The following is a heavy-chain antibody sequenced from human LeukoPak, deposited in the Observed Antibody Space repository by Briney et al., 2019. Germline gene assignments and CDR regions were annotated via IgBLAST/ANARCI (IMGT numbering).Heavy chain of an antibody. D-gene: IGHD3-3*01. V-gene: IGHV3-23*01. Sequence: GGSLRLSCAASGFTFSSYAMTWVRQAPGKGLEWVSAISGSGYNSYYADSVKGRFTISRDNSKNTLFLQISSLRGEDTAIYYCAKWMVRRDFWSGAFDIWGQGTMVTV. CDR2: ISGSGYNS. CDR3: AKWMVRRDFWSGAFDI. J-gene: IGHJ3*02. CDR1: GFTFSSYA.